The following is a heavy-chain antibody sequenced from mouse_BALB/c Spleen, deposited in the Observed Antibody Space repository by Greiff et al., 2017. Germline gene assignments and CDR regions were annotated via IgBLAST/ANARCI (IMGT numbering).Heavy chain of an antibody. CDR3: AREGFITTWDPRYYYAMDY. V-gene: IGHV1-20*02. Sequence: VQLKQSGPELVKPGASVKISCKASGYSFTGYFMNWVMQSHGKSLEWIGRINPYNGDTFYNQKFKGKATLTVDKSSSTAHMELRSLASEDSAVYYCAREGFITTWDPRYYYAMDYWGQGTSVTVSS. CDR2: INPYNGDT. CDR1: GYSFTGYF. J-gene: IGHJ4*01. D-gene: IGHD1-2*01.